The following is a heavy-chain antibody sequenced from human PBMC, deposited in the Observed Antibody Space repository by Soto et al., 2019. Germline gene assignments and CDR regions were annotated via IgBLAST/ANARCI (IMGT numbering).Heavy chain of an antibody. CDR2: VYPDDSDT. D-gene: IGHD2-2*01. CDR3: ARPTYCSSTHCSPFDFFD. Sequence: GESLKISCKGSGYNFINHWIAWVRQMPGKGLEWMGIVYPDDSDTRYSPSFQGQVTISADKSISTAYLQWSSLEASDTAMYYCARPTYCSSTHCSPFDFFDWGQGALVTVSS. V-gene: IGHV5-51*01. CDR1: GYNFINHW. J-gene: IGHJ4*02.